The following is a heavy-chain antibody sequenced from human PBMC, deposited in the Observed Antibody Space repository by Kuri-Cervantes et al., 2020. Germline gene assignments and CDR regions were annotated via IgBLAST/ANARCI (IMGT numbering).Heavy chain of an antibody. J-gene: IGHJ4*02. CDR1: GGSISGSSYY. V-gene: IGHV4-39*01. CDR2: IYYSGST. CDR3: ARGLGIGRPIYYFDY. Sequence: GSLRLSCTVSGGSISGSSYYWGWIRQPPGKGLEWIGSIYYSGSTYYNPSLKSRVTISVDTSKNQFSLKLSSVTAADTAVYYCARGLGIGRPIYYFDYWGQGTLVTVSS. D-gene: IGHD7-27*01.